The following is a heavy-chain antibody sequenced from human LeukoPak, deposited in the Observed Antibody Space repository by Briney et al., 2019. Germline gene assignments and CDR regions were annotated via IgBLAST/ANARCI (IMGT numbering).Heavy chain of an antibody. Sequence: QPGGSLRLSCAASGFTFSSYAMSWVRQAPGKGLEWVSAISGGGGSIYYADSVKGRFTISRDNSKNTLDLHMNSLRAEDTAVYYCAKDLPSGSYWRGDFDCWGQGTLVTVSS. J-gene: IGHJ4*02. CDR3: AKDLPSGSYWRGDFDC. CDR1: GFTFSSYA. CDR2: ISGGGGSI. V-gene: IGHV3-23*01. D-gene: IGHD1-26*01.